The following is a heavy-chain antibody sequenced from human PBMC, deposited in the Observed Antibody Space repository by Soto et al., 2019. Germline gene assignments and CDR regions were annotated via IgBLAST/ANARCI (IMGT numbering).Heavy chain of an antibody. J-gene: IGHJ4*02. CDR2: IKQDGSEK. V-gene: IGHV3-7*01. CDR1: GFTFSSYW. CDR3: ARDRRPRGYSSGWYDY. Sequence: GGSLRLSCAASGFTFSSYWMSWVRQAPGKGLEWVANIKQDGSEKYYVDSVKGRFTISRDNAKNSLYLQMNSLRAEDTAVYYCARDRRPRGYSSGWYDYWGQGTLVTVSS. D-gene: IGHD6-19*01.